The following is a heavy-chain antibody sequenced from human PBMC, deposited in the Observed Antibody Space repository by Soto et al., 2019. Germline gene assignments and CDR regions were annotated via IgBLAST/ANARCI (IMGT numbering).Heavy chain of an antibody. CDR2: IYPSGGST. CDR1: GYTFTNYY. CDR3: ATDFSGLTDY. Sequence: SSVKVSCKASGYTFTNYYMHWVRQAPGQGLEWMGIIYPSGGSTRNAQKFQGRVTMTRDTSTSTIYMTLRSLRSEHTAVYYCATDFSGLTDYRGQGTLGT. J-gene: IGHJ4*02. V-gene: IGHV1-46*01. D-gene: IGHD3-10*01.